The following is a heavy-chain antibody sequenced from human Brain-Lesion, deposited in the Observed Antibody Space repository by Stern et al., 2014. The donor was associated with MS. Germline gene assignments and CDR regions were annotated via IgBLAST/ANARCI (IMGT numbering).Heavy chain of an antibody. CDR2: FYFSGFT. CDR3: ARHDSVPRPSQLYSARDRGPGYFDY. V-gene: IGHV4-39*01. D-gene: IGHD1-26*01. CDR1: GGSISSSTYY. Sequence: QVQLVESGPGLVKPSETLSLTCTVSGGSISSSTYYWAWIRQPPGKGLEWIGNFYFSGFTYYNPSLKSRVTISVDMSKNQFSLKLSSVTAADTAIYYCARHDSVPRPSQLYSARDRGPGYFDYWGQGTLVTVSS. J-gene: IGHJ4*02.